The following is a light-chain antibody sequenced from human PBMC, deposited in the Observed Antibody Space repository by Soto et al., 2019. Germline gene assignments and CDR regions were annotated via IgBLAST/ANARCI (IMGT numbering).Light chain of an antibody. J-gene: IGKJ2*02. V-gene: IGKV3-20*01. Sequence: EIVWTQAPGTLSFSPGDRATLSCRASQSVSSSYLAWYQQKPGQAPRLLIYGASSRDTGIPDRFSGSGSGTGFTLTIRRLEPEDFAVYYCQRYGSSEGTYGQGTKVEIK. CDR3: QRYGSSEGT. CDR1: QSVSSSY. CDR2: GAS.